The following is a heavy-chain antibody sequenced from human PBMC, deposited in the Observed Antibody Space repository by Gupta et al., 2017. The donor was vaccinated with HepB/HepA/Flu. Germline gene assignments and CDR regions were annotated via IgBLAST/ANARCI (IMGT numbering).Heavy chain of an antibody. V-gene: IGHV4-59*01. CDR3: ARDRGHDSSGYYYYFDY. J-gene: IGHJ4*02. CDR1: GGSISSYY. Sequence: QVQLLESGPGLVKPSETLSLTCTVSGGSISSYYWSWIRQPPGKGLEWIGYIYYSGSTNYNPSLKSRVTISVDTSKNQFSLKLSSVTAADTAVYYCARDRGHDSSGYYYYFDYWGQGTLVTVSS. CDR2: IYYSGST. D-gene: IGHD3-22*01.